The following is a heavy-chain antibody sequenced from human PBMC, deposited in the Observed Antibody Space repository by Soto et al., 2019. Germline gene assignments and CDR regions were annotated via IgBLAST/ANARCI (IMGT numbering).Heavy chain of an antibody. V-gene: IGHV4-61*08. CDR3: ARASVEMGTTFDY. CDR2: IYYSGST. J-gene: IGHJ4*02. D-gene: IGHD1-1*01. CDR1: GGSISSGDYY. Sequence: PSETLSLTCTVSGGSISSGDYYWSWIRQPPGKGLEWIGYIYYSGSTNYNPSLKSRVTISVDTSKNQFSLKLSSVTAADTAVYYCARASVEMGTTFDYWGLGTLVTVSS.